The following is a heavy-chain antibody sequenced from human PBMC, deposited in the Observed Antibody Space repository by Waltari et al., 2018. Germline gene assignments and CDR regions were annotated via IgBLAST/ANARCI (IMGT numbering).Heavy chain of an antibody. V-gene: IGHV1-2*02. CDR2: VNPDTGNP. CDR3: ARDRTTMAARPGDY. Sequence: QVLLVQSGAEVKKPGASLKVSCNASGYIFTNYYLHWVRQAPGQGPEWMGWVNPDTGNPNYAPNFRGRVTMTWDTTINTAFMDLSGLKSADTAVYYCARDRTTMAARPGDYWGQGTLVTVSS. D-gene: IGHD6-6*01. CDR1: GYIFTNYY. J-gene: IGHJ4*02.